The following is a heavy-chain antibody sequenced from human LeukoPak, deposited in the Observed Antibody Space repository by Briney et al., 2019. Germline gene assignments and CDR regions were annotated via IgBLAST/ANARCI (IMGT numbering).Heavy chain of an antibody. CDR2: ISYDGSNK. CDR3: ARERYSRRQDDAFDI. Sequence: GGSLRLSCAASGFTFSSYGMHWVRQAPGKGLEWVAVISYDGSNKYYADSVKGRFTISRDNSKNTLYLQMNSLRAEDTAVYYCARERYSRRQDDAFDIWGQGTMVTVSS. J-gene: IGHJ3*02. D-gene: IGHD1-14*01. V-gene: IGHV3-30*03. CDR1: GFTFSSYG.